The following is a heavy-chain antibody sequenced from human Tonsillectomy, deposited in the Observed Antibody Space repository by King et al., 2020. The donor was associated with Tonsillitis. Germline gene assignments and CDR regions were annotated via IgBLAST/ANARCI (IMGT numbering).Heavy chain of an antibody. CDR2: INSDGSST. CDR1: GFTFSSYW. J-gene: IGHJ4*02. Sequence: VQLVESGGGLVQPGGSLRLSCAASGFTFSSYWMHWVRQAPGKGLVWVSRINSDGSSTSYAASVKGRFTISRANAKNTLYLQMNSLRAEDTAVYYCTRGEGFEADYWGQGTLVTVSS. CDR3: TRGEGFEADY. V-gene: IGHV3-74*01. D-gene: IGHD1-26*01.